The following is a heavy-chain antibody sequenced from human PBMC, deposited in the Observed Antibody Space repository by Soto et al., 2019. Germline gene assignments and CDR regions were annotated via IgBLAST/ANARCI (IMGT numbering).Heavy chain of an antibody. CDR1: GGSFSGYY. Sequence: QVQLQQWGAGLLKPSETLSLTCAVYGGSFSGYYWTWIRQPPGTGLEWIGEINHSGSTNYNPALNSRVTISVATSKNQFSLQLTSVTAADSAVYYGARDKITGLFDYWGQGTLVTVSS. CDR3: ARDKITGLFDY. J-gene: IGHJ4*02. V-gene: IGHV4-34*01. CDR2: INHSGST. D-gene: IGHD2-8*02.